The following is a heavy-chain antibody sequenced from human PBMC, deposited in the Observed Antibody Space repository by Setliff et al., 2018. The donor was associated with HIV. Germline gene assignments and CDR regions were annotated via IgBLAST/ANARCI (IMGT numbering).Heavy chain of an antibody. CDR3: ARRSYWFDP. J-gene: IGHJ5*02. V-gene: IGHV4-4*09. CDR2: IYTSGNT. CDR1: GGSISISD. Sequence: PSETLSLTCTVSGGSISISDWSWIRQPPGKGLEWIGCIYTSGNTNYDPSLKSRVTISVDTSKNQFSLKLASVTAADTAVYFCARRSYWFDPWGQGTLVTVSS.